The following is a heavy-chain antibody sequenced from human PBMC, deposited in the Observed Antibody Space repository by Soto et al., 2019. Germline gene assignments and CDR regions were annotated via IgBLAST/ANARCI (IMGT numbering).Heavy chain of an antibody. Sequence: QRLSCAASGFIFENFGMSWVRQAPGKGLEWISSISGSGFKKYYADSVKGRFTISRDNSKSTVYLELNNLSAEDTAVYHCAKNQGVELVKPATVDSFDPWGQGSVVTVS. CDR1: GFIFENFG. CDR2: ISGSGFKK. J-gene: IGHJ5*02. D-gene: IGHD1-26*01. CDR3: AKNQGVELVKPATVDSFDP. V-gene: IGHV3-23*01.